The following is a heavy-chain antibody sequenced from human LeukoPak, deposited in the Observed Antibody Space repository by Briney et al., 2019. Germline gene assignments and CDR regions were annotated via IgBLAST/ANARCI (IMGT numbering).Heavy chain of an antibody. J-gene: IGHJ4*02. Sequence: GESLKISCKGSGYSFTSHWIGWVRQMPGKGLEWMGIVNPDNSDTIYSPSFQGQVTISADESITTAYLQWSSLKASDTAMYYCARLRWPRGGRSSFDYWGQGALVTVSS. CDR1: GYSFTSHW. D-gene: IGHD3-10*01. CDR3: ARLRWPRGGRSSFDY. CDR2: VNPDNSDT. V-gene: IGHV5-51*01.